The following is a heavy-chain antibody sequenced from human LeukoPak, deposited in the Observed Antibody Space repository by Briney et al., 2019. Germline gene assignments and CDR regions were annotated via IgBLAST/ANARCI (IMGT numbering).Heavy chain of an antibody. Sequence: GGSLRLSCAGSGFPFSSYPISWVRQPPGKGLEWVSAITASGDSTYSADSVKGRFTISRDNSRNTLFLEMSSLRAEDTAVYCALNRGAHLRPPFDDWGPGTLVTVSS. V-gene: IGHV3-23*01. J-gene: IGHJ4*02. CDR3: LNRGAHLRPPFDD. CDR1: GFPFSSYP. D-gene: IGHD2-15*01. CDR2: ITASGDST.